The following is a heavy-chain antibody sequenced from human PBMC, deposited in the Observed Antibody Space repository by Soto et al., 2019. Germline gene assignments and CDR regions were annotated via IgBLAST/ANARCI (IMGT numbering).Heavy chain of an antibody. Sequence: GGSLRLSCAASGFKFSNYAMSWVRQAPGKGLEWVSLISATGGGTYYADSVKGRFTISRDNSHNTLYLQVHSLAAEDTAVYYCAKDRRAGGNSAFYFGFWGQGAQVTVSS. V-gene: IGHV3-23*01. CDR2: ISATGGGT. D-gene: IGHD3-16*01. CDR1: GFKFSNYA. J-gene: IGHJ4*02. CDR3: AKDRRAGGNSAFYFGF.